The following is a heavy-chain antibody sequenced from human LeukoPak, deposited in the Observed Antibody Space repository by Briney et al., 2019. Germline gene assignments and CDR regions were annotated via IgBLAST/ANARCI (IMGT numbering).Heavy chain of an antibody. Sequence: TSETLSLTCTVSGGSISSGGYYWSWIRQHPGKGLEWIGYIYYSGSTYYNPSLKSRVTISVDTSKNQFSLKLSSVTAADTAVYYCARDGGTGGMDVWGKGTTVTVSS. J-gene: IGHJ6*04. CDR1: GGSISSGGYY. D-gene: IGHD3-10*01. CDR2: IYYSGST. V-gene: IGHV4-31*03. CDR3: ARDGGTGGMDV.